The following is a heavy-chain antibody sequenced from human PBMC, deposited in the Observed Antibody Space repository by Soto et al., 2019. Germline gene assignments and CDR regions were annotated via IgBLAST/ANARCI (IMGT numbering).Heavy chain of an antibody. CDR3: ARRIYASGIY. J-gene: IGHJ4*02. CDR2: VYYSGIT. V-gene: IGHV4-39*01. D-gene: IGHD3-10*01. Sequence: SETLSLTCVVSGASISNGSHYWGWFRQPPGKGLEWIGSVYYSGITSYNPSLTSRATISVDTSKNQFSLRLNSVTAADTAVYYCARRIYASGIYWGQGTLVTAPQ. CDR1: GASISNGSHY.